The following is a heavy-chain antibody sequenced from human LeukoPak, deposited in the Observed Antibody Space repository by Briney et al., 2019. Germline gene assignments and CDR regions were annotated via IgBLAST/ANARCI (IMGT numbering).Heavy chain of an antibody. V-gene: IGHV4-59*12. CDR1: GGSFSGYY. Sequence: PSETLSLTCAVYGGSFSGYYWSWIRQPPGKGLEWIGYIYYSGSTNYNPSLKSRVTISVDTSKNQFSLKLSSVTAADTAVYYCARTFWSGYYPALNFDYWGQGTLVTVSS. D-gene: IGHD3-3*01. J-gene: IGHJ4*02. CDR2: IYYSGST. CDR3: ARTFWSGYYPALNFDY.